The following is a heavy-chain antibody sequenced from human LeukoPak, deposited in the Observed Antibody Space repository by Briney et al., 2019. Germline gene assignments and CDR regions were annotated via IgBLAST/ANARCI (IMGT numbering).Heavy chain of an antibody. CDR3: ARLTHYYDSSGYYYEGPVFDD. J-gene: IGHJ4*02. D-gene: IGHD3-22*01. V-gene: IGHV4-61*02. Sequence: SETLSLTCTVSGGSISSGRYHWSWIRQPAGKGLEWIGRTYTSGSTNYNPSLKSRVTISVDTSKNQFSLKLSSVTAADTAVYYCARLTHYYDSSGYYYEGPVFDDWGQGTLVTVSS. CDR1: GGSISSGRYH. CDR2: TYTSGST.